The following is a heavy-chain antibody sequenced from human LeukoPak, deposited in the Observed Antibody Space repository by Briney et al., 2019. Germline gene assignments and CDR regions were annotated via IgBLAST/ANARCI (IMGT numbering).Heavy chain of an antibody. J-gene: IGHJ4*02. CDR3: ARGVYIAAAQFGY. V-gene: IGHV4-59*01. CDR1: GGSISSYY. CDR2: IYYSGTT. Sequence: PSETLSLTCTVSGGSISSYYWSWIRQPPGKGLEWIGYIYYSGTTNYNPSLKSRVTISVDTSKNQFSLKLSSVTAADTAVYYCARGVYIAAAQFGYWGQGTLVTVSS. D-gene: IGHD6-13*01.